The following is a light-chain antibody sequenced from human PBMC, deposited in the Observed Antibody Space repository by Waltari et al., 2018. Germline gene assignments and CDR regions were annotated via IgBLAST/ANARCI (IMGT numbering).Light chain of an antibody. J-gene: IGLJ2*01. V-gene: IGLV2-8*01. CDR3: NSYAGNDNVL. CDR2: SVS. CDR1: SRHVGGYNF. Sequence: QSALTQPPSASGSPGQSATISCTGTSRHVGGYNFVSWYQQHPGKAPNLMIYSVSMRPSGVPDRFSGSKSGNTASLTVSGLQAEDEADYYCNSYAGNDNVLFGGGTKLTVL.